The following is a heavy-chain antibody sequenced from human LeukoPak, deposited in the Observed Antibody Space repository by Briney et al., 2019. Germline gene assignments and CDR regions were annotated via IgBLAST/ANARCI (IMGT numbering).Heavy chain of an antibody. Sequence: PGGSLRLSCAASGFTFSSYATSWVRQAPGKGLEWVADIWFDKNQHFADSVKGRFAISRDNSKNTVYLQINSLRAEDTAVYYCARDRHCVNGVCHSPPGMDVWGQGTTVTVSS. CDR1: GFTFSSYA. V-gene: IGHV3-33*08. D-gene: IGHD2-8*01. CDR2: IWFDKNQ. CDR3: ARDRHCVNGVCHSPPGMDV. J-gene: IGHJ6*02.